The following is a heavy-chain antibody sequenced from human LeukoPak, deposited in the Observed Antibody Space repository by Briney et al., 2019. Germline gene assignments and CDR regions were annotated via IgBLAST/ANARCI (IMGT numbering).Heavy chain of an antibody. V-gene: IGHV1-2*02. CDR2: INPNSGGT. CDR3: ASNLEQLVHGRVVDY. CDR1: GYTFTGYY. D-gene: IGHD6-6*01. Sequence: ASVKVSCKASGYTFTGYYMHWVRQAPGQGLEWMGWINPNSGGTNYAQKFQGRVTMTRDTSISTAYMELSRLRSDDTAVYYCASNLEQLVHGRVVDYWGQGTLVTVSS. J-gene: IGHJ4*02.